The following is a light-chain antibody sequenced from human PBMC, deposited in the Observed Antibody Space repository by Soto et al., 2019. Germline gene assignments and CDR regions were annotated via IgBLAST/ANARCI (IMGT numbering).Light chain of an antibody. CDR3: QQYGGSPLYT. V-gene: IGKV3-20*01. J-gene: IGKJ3*01. CDR2: GAS. Sequence: TQSPSTLSASVGDRVTITCRASQSISRSLAWYQQKPGQAPRLLIYGASSRSTGVPDRFSGSGSGTDFTLTITRLEPEDSAVYYCQQYGGSPLYTFGPGTKVEIK. CDR1: QSISRS.